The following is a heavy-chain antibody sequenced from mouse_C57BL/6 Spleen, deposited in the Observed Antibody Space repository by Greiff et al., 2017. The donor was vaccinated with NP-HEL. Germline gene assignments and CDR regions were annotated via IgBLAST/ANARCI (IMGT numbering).Heavy chain of an antibody. CDR1: GYTFTSYW. J-gene: IGHJ4*01. CDR3: ALGVTLNYQGQYAMDY. CDR2: IHPSDSDT. V-gene: IGHV1-74*01. Sequence: QVQLQQPGAELVKPGASVKVSCKASGYTFTSYWMHWVKQRPGQGLEWIGRIHPSDSDTNYNQKFKGKATLTVDKSSSTAYMQLSSLTSEDSAVYYCALGVTLNYQGQYAMDYWGQGTSVTVSS. D-gene: IGHD2-1*01.